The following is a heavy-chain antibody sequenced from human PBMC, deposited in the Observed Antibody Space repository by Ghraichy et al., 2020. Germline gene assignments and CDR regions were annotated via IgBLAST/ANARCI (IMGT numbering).Heavy chain of an antibody. J-gene: IGHJ4*02. CDR2: INPNSGGT. CDR1: GYTFTGYY. CDR3: AREGDYDILTGYPSPRY. Sequence: ASVKVSCKASGYTFTGYYMHWVRQAPRQGLEWMGRINPNSGGTNYAQKFQGRVTMTRDTSISTAYMELSRLRSDDTAVYYCAREGDYDILTGYPSPRYWGQGTLVTVSS. D-gene: IGHD3-9*01. V-gene: IGHV1-2*06.